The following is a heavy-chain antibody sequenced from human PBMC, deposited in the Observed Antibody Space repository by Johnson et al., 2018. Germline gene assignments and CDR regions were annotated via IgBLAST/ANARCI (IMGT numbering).Heavy chain of an antibody. CDR3: ARVIVGPAVGDDAFDI. Sequence: EVQLVESGGGLVQPGGSLRLSCAASGFTFSSYAMNWVRQAPGKGLEWVSALSGGGITTYYADSVKGRFTTSRDNSKNTLCLKMSSLRADDTAIYSCARVIVGPAVGDDAFDIWGQGTMVTVSS. J-gene: IGHJ3*02. V-gene: IGHV3-23*04. CDR1: GFTFSSYA. D-gene: IGHD3-16*01. CDR2: LSGGGITT.